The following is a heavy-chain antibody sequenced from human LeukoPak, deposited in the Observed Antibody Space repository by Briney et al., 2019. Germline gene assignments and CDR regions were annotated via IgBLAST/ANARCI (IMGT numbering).Heavy chain of an antibody. CDR2: IYYSGST. CDR1: GGSFSGYY. CDR3: ARVYSSSGWYGSFQH. D-gene: IGHD6-19*01. V-gene: IGHV4-34*01. J-gene: IGHJ1*01. Sequence: SETLSLTCAVYGGSFSGYYWGWIRQPPGKGLEWIGSIYYSGSTYYNPSLKSRVTISVDTSKNQFSLRLISVTAADTAVYYCARVYSSSGWYGSFQHWGQGTLVSVSS.